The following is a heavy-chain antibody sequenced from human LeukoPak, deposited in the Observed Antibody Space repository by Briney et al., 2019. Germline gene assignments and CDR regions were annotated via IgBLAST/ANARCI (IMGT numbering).Heavy chain of an antibody. J-gene: IGHJ4*02. D-gene: IGHD3-22*01. Sequence: ASVKVSCKASGGTFSSYAISWVRQAPGQGLEWMGWMNPNSGNTGYAQKFQGRVTLTRNTSISTAYMELSSLRSEDTALYYCARVRPEGYYDSSGPYYFDYWGQGTLVTVSS. CDR3: ARVRPEGYYDSSGPYYFDY. CDR2: MNPNSGNT. CDR1: GGTFSSYA. V-gene: IGHV1-8*02.